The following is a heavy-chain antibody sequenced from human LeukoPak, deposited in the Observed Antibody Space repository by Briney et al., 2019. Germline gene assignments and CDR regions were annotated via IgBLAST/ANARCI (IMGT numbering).Heavy chain of an antibody. CDR3: ARDLSNQLLLFDY. CDR1: GFTFSTYA. Sequence: GRSLRLSCAGSGFTFSTYAMLWVRQAPGKGLEWVAGLSYDGSDKHFADSVKGRFTISRDNSKNTLYLQMNSLRPEDTAVYFCARDLSNQLLLFDYWGQGTLVTVSS. D-gene: IGHD2-15*01. V-gene: IGHV3-30-3*01. J-gene: IGHJ4*02. CDR2: LSYDGSDK.